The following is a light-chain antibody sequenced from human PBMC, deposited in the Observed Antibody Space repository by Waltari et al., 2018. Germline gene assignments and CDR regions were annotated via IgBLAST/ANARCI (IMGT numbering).Light chain of an antibody. CDR1: QSLSNW. CDR2: KAS. V-gene: IGKV1-5*03. J-gene: IGKJ1*01. Sequence: DIQMTQSPSTLSASVGDRVTITCRASQSLSNWLAWYQQKPGKAPKVLIYKASTLESGVPSRFSGSGSGTEFTLTISSLQPDDFATYYCQQYRNSWTFGQGTKVEIK. CDR3: QQYRNSWT.